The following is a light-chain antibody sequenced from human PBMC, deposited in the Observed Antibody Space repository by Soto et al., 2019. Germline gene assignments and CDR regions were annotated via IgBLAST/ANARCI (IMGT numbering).Light chain of an antibody. V-gene: IGKV1-39*01. CDR3: QQSDTPPRT. J-gene: IGKJ1*01. CDR1: QSINSY. CDR2: AAT. Sequence: DIQMTQSPSSLSAFVGDRVTITCRASQSINSYVNWYQQKPGKAPKLLIYAATSLQSGVPSRFSGSGSGTDFTLTISSLQPEDFATYYCQQSDTPPRTFGRGTRV.